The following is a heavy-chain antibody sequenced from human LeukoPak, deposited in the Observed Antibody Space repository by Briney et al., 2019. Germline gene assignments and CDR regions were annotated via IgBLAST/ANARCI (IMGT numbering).Heavy chain of an antibody. D-gene: IGHD2-2*01. CDR2: ISYDGSNK. J-gene: IGHJ4*02. Sequence: PGRSLRLSCAASGFTFSSYAMHWVRQAPGKGLEWVAVISYDGSNKYYADSVKGRFTISRDNSKNTLYLQMNSLRAEDTAVYYCAREPTGYQLLGGEYYFDYWGQGTLVTVSS. CDR1: GFTFSSYA. V-gene: IGHV3-30-3*01. CDR3: AREPTGYQLLGGEYYFDY.